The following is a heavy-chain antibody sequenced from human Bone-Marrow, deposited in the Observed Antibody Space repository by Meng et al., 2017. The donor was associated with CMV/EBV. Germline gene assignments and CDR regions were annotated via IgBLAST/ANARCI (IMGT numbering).Heavy chain of an antibody. V-gene: IGHV4-38-2*02. CDR3: ARDQGYYYYGMDV. CDR2: IYHSGST. Sequence: SETLSLTCTVSGYSISSGYYWGWIRQPPGKGLEWIGSIYHSGSTYYNPSLKRRVTISVDTSKNQFSLKLSSVTAADTAVYYCARDQGYYYYGMDVWGQGTTVTVSS. J-gene: IGHJ6*02. CDR1: GYSISSGYY.